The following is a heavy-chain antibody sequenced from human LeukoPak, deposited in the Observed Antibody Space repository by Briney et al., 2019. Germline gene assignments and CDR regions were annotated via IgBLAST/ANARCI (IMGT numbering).Heavy chain of an antibody. CDR3: AKRAKGYCSSPSCGIDS. CDR1: GFTFNTYG. CDR2: ISGSGGST. D-gene: IGHD2-2*01. Sequence: GGSLRLSCAASGFTFNTYGMHWVRQAPGKGLEWVSVISGSGGSTFSADSVKGRFTISRDNSKNTVYLQMNSLSAEDTAIYYCAKRAKGYCSSPSCGIDSWGQGTLVTVSS. V-gene: IGHV3-23*01. J-gene: IGHJ4*02.